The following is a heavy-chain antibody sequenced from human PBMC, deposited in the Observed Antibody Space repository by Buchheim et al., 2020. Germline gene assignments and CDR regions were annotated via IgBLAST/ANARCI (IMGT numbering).Heavy chain of an antibody. CDR3: ARDDTGNDFWSGYYRSDGMDV. V-gene: IGHV3-33*01. Sequence: QVQLVESGGGVVQPGRSLRLSCAASGFTFSSYGMHWVRQAPGKGLEWVAVIWYDGSNKYYADSVKGRFTISRDNSKNTLDLQMNSLRAEDTAVYYCARDDTGNDFWSGYYRSDGMDVWGQGTT. J-gene: IGHJ6*02. CDR2: IWYDGSNK. CDR1: GFTFSSYG. D-gene: IGHD3-3*01.